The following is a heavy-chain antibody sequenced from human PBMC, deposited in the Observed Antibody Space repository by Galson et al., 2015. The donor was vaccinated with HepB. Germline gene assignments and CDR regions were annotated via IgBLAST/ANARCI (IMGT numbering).Heavy chain of an antibody. CDR2: INAYNQHT. Sequence: SVKVSCKASGYTFNNYGMNWVRQAPGQGLEWMGWINAYNQHTNYAQHLQGRVTMTTDTSTSTAYMELRSLRSDDTAVYYCARGALVAVVDATQNNWFAPWGQGTLITVSS. CDR1: GYTFNNYG. CDR3: ARGALVAVVDATQNNWFAP. V-gene: IGHV1-18*01. D-gene: IGHD2-15*01. J-gene: IGHJ5*02.